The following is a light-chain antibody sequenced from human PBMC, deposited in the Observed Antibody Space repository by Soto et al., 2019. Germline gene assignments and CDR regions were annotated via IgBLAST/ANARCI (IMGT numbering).Light chain of an antibody. V-gene: IGKV3-11*01. CDR1: QSVSSN. CDR2: GAS. CDR3: HQRSNWPT. Sequence: EIVMTQSPATLSLTPGERATLSCRASQSVSSNLPWYQQKPGQAPRLLIYGASTRATGIPARFSGSGSGADFTLTISGLEPEDFAVYYCHQRSNWPTFGQGTRLEIK. J-gene: IGKJ5*01.